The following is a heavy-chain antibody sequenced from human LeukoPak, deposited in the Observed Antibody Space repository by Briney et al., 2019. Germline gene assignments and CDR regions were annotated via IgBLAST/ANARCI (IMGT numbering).Heavy chain of an antibody. D-gene: IGHD4-17*01. Sequence: AGGSLRLSCAASGLTFSSYAMSWVRQAPGKGLEWVSAISGSGGSTYYADPVKGRFTISRDNSKNTLYLQMNSLRAEDTAVYYCAKEQHPSVTFVFDYWGQGTLVTVSS. CDR3: AKEQHPSVTFVFDY. CDR2: ISGSGGST. CDR1: GLTFSSYA. V-gene: IGHV3-23*01. J-gene: IGHJ4*02.